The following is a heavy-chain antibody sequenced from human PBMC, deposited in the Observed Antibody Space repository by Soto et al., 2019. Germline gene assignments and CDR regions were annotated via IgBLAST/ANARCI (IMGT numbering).Heavy chain of an antibody. J-gene: IGHJ6*02. CDR3: ARDRAVVVPAAMPGDYYYYYGMDV. CDR2: IYYSGST. CDR1: GGSISSGDYY. D-gene: IGHD2-2*01. V-gene: IGHV4-30-4*01. Sequence: PSETLSLTCTVSGGSISSGDYYWSWIRQPPGKGLEWIGYIYYSGSTYYNPSLKSRVTISVDTSKNQFSLKLSSVTAADTAVYYCARDRAVVVPAAMPGDYYYYYGMDVWGQGTTVTVSS.